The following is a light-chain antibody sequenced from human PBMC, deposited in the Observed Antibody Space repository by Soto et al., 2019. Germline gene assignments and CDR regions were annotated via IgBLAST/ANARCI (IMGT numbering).Light chain of an antibody. CDR1: SSDVGGYNY. Sequence: QSALTQPASVSGSPGQSITISCTGTSSDVGGYNYVSWYQQHPGKAPKLMIYEVTNRPSGVSSRFSGSKSGNTASLTISGLQAEDEADYYCSSYTISSTRVVFGGGTQLTVL. CDR2: EVT. V-gene: IGLV2-14*01. J-gene: IGLJ2*01. CDR3: SSYTISSTRVV.